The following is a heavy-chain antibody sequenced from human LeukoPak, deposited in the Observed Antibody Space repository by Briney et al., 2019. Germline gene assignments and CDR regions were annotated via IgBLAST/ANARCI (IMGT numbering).Heavy chain of an antibody. CDR2: IYYSGST. J-gene: IGHJ3*02. Sequence: SETLSLTCTVSGGSISSYSWSWIRQPPGKGLEWIGYIYYSGSTNYNPSLKSRVTISVDTSKNQFSLKLSSVTAADTAVYYCARGAVVDHDAFDIWGQGTMVTVSS. CDR1: GGSISSYS. CDR3: ARGAVVDHDAFDI. V-gene: IGHV4-59*01. D-gene: IGHD3-22*01.